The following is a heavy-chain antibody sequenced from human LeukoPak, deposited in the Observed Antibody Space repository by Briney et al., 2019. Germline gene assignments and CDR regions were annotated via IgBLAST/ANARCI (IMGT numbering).Heavy chain of an antibody. J-gene: IGHJ6*03. Sequence: ASVKVSCKASGGTFSSYAISWVRQAPGQGLEWMGWISAYNGNTNYAQKLQGRVTMTTDTSTSTAYMELRSLRSDDTAVYYCARDPVAGDGYYYYYMDVWGKGTTVTVSS. CDR2: ISAYNGNT. CDR3: ARDPVAGDGYYYYYMDV. V-gene: IGHV1-18*01. CDR1: GGTFSSYA. D-gene: IGHD6-19*01.